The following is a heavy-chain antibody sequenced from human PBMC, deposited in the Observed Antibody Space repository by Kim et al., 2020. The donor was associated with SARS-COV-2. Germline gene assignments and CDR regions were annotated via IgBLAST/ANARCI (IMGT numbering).Heavy chain of an antibody. D-gene: IGHD2-2*01. CDR1: GGSISGYY. J-gene: IGHJ2*01. Sequence: SETLSLTCTASGGSISGYYWSWIRQPAGKGPEWIGHVYTSGSTEYNPSLRSRVTMSVDTSKNQFSLQMSSVTAADTAVYYCARGGASSKYFDLWGRGTLVTVSS. CDR3: ARGGASSKYFDL. V-gene: IGHV4-4*07. CDR2: VYTSGST.